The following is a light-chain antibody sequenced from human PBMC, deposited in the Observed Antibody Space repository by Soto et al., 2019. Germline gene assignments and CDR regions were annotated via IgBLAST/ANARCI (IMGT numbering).Light chain of an antibody. CDR2: VAS. CDR1: QSLLHTNGYTY. V-gene: IGKV2-28*01. Sequence: DIVMTQSPLSLSVTPGEPASISCRSSQSLLHTNGYTYLDWYLQKPGQSPQLLIYVASSRASGVPDRFSASGSGTDFTLTISRVEAEDVGVYYSMQALQTPVHFGQGTKLEI. J-gene: IGKJ2*01. CDR3: MQALQTPVH.